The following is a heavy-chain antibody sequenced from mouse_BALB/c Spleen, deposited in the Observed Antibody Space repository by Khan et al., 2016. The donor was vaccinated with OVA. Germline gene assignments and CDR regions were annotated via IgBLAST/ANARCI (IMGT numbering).Heavy chain of an antibody. CDR3: WIVL. J-gene: IGHJ2*01. CDR1: GFTFSNYW. CDR2: IRLKSDDYVS. D-gene: IGHD2-12*01. Sequence: EVQLVESGGGLVQPGGSMKLSCVASGFTFSNYWMNWVRQSPEKGLEWVAEIRLKSDDYVSHYAVSVRVRFTISRDDSKSSVYLQMNNVRDEDASIYYCWIVLWGQGTTLTVSS. V-gene: IGHV6-6*02.